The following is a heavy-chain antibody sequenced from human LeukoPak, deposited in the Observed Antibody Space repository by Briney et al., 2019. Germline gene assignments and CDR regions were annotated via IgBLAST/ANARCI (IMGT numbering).Heavy chain of an antibody. V-gene: IGHV4-39*07. J-gene: IGHJ4*02. CDR2: IFYTGST. Sequence: PSETLSLTCTVSGGSISSSDYYWGWIRQPPGKGLEWIGNIFYTGSTYSNPSLKSRVSLSVDTSKNQFSLRLSSVTAADTAIYYCARVDIVDTSIGTYDYWGQGTLVTVSS. CDR1: GGSISSSDYY. D-gene: IGHD5-18*01. CDR3: ARVDIVDTSIGTYDY.